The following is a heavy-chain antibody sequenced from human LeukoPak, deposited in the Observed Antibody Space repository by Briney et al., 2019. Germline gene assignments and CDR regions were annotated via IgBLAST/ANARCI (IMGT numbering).Heavy chain of an antibody. V-gene: IGHV3-30*02. CDR2: IRYDRSNK. CDR1: GFTFSSYG. CDR3: AKERSTASSSS. Sequence: QSGGSLRLSCAASGFTFSSYGMHWVREAPGRGREWVAFIRYDRSNKYYGDSVKGRFTISRDNSKNTLYLQMNSLRAEATALYYCAKERSTASSSSWGQGTPVTVSS. D-gene: IGHD6-6*01. J-gene: IGHJ5*02.